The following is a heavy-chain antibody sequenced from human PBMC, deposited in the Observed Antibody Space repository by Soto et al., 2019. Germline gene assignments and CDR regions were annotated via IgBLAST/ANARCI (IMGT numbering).Heavy chain of an antibody. CDR3: ARDLYSSSARYFDY. J-gene: IGHJ4*02. D-gene: IGHD6-6*01. CDR1: GFTFSSYS. Sequence: EVQLVESGGGLVKPGGSLRLSCAASGFTFSSYSMNWVRQAPGKGLEGVSSISSSSRYIYYADSVKGRFTISRDNAKNSLYLQMNSLRAEDTAVYYCARDLYSSSARYFDYWGQGTLVTVSS. CDR2: ISSSSRYI. V-gene: IGHV3-21*01.